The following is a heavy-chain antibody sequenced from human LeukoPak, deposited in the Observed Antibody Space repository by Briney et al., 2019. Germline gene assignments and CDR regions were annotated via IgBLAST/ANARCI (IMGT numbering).Heavy chain of an antibody. CDR2: INHSGST. J-gene: IGHJ5*02. D-gene: IGHD6-13*01. Sequence: PSETLSLTCAVYGGSFSSYYWSWIRQPPGKGLEWIGEINHSGSTNYNPSLKSRVTISVDTSKNQFSLKLSSVTAADTAVYYCARYSTSWPTKKYNWFDPWGQGTLVTVSS. V-gene: IGHV4-34*01. CDR1: GGSFSSYY. CDR3: ARYSTSWPTKKYNWFDP.